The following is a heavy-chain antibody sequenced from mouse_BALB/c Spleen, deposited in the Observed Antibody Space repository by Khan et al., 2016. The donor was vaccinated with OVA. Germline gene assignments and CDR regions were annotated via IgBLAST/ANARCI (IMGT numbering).Heavy chain of an antibody. CDR3: TRNYGSDFDY. Sequence: VQLQQSGPELVKPGASVKISCKASGYSFTGYFMNWVMQSHGKSLEWIGRINPHVGETFFNPKFKGKATLTVDESSSTAHMQLRSLASEDSAVYYCTRNYGSDFDYWGQGTTLTVSS. V-gene: IGHV1-20*02. CDR1: GYSFTGYF. J-gene: IGHJ2*01. D-gene: IGHD1-1*01. CDR2: INPHVGET.